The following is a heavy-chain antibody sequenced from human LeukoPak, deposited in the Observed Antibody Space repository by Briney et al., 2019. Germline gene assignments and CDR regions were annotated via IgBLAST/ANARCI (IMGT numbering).Heavy chain of an antibody. CDR1: GCTFSSYT. CDR2: IIPMVGVS. D-gene: IGHD3-10*01. J-gene: IGHJ5*02. Sequence: ASVKVSCKASGCTFSSYTIAWVRQAPGQGLEWMGRIIPMVGVSKYAENFQGRVTITADKSTNTAYMEMSSLRSEDTAIYYCALLWFGGNWFDPWGQGTLVTVSS. V-gene: IGHV1-69*02. CDR3: ALLWFGGNWFDP.